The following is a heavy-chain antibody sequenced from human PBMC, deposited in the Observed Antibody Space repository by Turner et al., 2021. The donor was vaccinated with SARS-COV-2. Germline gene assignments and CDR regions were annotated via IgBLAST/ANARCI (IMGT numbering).Heavy chain of an antibody. D-gene: IGHD2-21*02. J-gene: IGHJ4*02. Sequence: QVQLVQSGAEVKKPGASVKVSCKVSGYPLIELSMHWVRQAPGKGLEWMGGFDPEDGETIYAQKFQGRVTMTEDTSTDTAYMGLSSLRSEDTAVYYCATGYAYCGGDCSIHYWGQGTLVTVSS. CDR3: ATGYAYCGGDCSIHY. V-gene: IGHV1-24*01. CDR1: GYPLIELS. CDR2: FDPEDGET.